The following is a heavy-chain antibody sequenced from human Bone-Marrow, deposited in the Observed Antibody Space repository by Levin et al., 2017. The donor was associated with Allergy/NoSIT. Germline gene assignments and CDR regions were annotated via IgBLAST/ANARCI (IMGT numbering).Heavy chain of an antibody. CDR2: ISAGGHTI. Sequence: SCAASEFTFRDYYMNWIRQAPGKGLEWISYISAGGHTIYYTDSVKGRFTISRDDAKHPLYLQMNSLRAEDTAVYYCAAETGGHYALDFWGQGTLVTVSS. J-gene: IGHJ4*02. V-gene: IGHV3-11*01. CDR1: EFTFRDYY. D-gene: IGHD2-8*02. CDR3: AAETGGHYALDF.